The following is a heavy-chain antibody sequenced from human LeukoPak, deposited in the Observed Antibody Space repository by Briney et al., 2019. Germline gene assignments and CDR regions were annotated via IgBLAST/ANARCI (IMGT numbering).Heavy chain of an antibody. J-gene: IGHJ3*01. CDR2: ISFTSSYI. V-gene: IGHV3-21*01. CDR1: GFTFSRFS. Sequence: AGGSLRLSCAASGFTFSRFSMNWVRQAPGKGLEWVSSISFTSSYIYYADSVKGRFAISRDNAKNSLFLQMNSLRVEDTAVYYCARDLMAYCGGDCPNSAFDVWGQGTMVTVFS. D-gene: IGHD2-21*02. CDR3: ARDLMAYCGGDCPNSAFDV.